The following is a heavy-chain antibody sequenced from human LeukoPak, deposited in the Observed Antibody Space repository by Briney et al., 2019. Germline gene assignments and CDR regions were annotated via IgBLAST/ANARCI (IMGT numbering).Heavy chain of an antibody. CDR3: ARDRYDSSGYYSYYYYGMDV. V-gene: IGHV4-31*03. CDR1: GGSISSGGYY. D-gene: IGHD3-22*01. J-gene: IGHJ6*02. CDR2: IYYSGST. Sequence: PSETLSLTCTVSGGSISSGGYYWSWIRQHPGKGLEWIVYIYYSGSTYYNPSLKSRVTISVDTTKNQFSLKLSSVTAADTAVYYCARDRYDSSGYYSYYYYGMDVWGQGTTVTVSS.